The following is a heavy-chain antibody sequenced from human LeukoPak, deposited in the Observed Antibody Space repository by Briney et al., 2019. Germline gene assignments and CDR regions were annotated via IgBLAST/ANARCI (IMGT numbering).Heavy chain of an antibody. D-gene: IGHD3-22*01. Sequence: PGGSLRLSCAASGFTFSNYAMNWVRQAPGKGLEWVAVIWYDGSNKHYAESVKGRFSISRDNSKSTLYLQMNSLRAEDTAVYYCARARGVSTGYRPIDYWGQGTLVTVSS. CDR3: ARARGVSTGYRPIDY. J-gene: IGHJ4*02. CDR2: IWYDGSNK. V-gene: IGHV3-33*08. CDR1: GFTFSNYA.